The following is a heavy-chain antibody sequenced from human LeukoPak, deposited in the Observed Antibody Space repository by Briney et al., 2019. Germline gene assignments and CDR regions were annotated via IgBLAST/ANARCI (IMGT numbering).Heavy chain of an antibody. Sequence: SETLSLTXTVSGGSISSYYWSWIRQPPGKGLEWIGYIYYSGSTNYNPSLKSRVTISVDTSKNQFSLKLSSVTAADTAVYYCARGEWLVRYFDLWGRGTLVTVSS. CDR2: IYYSGST. CDR3: ARGEWLVRYFDL. CDR1: GGSISSYY. D-gene: IGHD6-19*01. J-gene: IGHJ2*01. V-gene: IGHV4-59*01.